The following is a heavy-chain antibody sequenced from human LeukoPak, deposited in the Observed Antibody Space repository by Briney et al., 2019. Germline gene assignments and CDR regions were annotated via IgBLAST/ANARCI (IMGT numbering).Heavy chain of an antibody. V-gene: IGHV4-39*07. D-gene: IGHD1-1*01. Sequence: SETLSLTCTVSGGSISSSSYYGGWIRQPRGRGLEWIGSIYYSGSTYYNPSLKSRVTISVDTSNNQFSLKLSSVTAADTAVYYCAREGNWNLFDSGGQGTLVTVSS. CDR2: IYYSGST. CDR3: AREGNWNLFDS. J-gene: IGHJ5*01. CDR1: GGSISSSSYY.